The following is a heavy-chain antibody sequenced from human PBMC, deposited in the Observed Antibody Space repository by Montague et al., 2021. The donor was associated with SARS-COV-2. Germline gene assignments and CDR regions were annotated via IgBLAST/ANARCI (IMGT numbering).Heavy chain of an antibody. V-gene: IGHV2-5*01. CDR2: IYWNDDK. J-gene: IGHJ4*02. CDR3: AHKKPGWPIEFDF. D-gene: IGHD6-19*01. CDR1: GFSLDSRGVG. Sequence: PALVKPTQTLTLTCTFSGFSLDSRGVGVGWFRQPPGQALECLALIYWNDDKRYSPSLETRLTVTKDTSKNQVVLTMTNMDPVDTATYFCAHKKPGWPIEFDFWGQGALVTVSS.